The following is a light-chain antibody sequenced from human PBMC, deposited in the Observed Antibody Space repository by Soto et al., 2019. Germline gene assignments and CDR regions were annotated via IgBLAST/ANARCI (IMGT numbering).Light chain of an antibody. CDR1: SSDVGGYNY. CDR3: NSYTSGSTIVV. J-gene: IGLJ2*01. V-gene: IGLV2-14*01. CDR2: DVS. Sequence: QSALTQPASVSGSPGQSITISCTGTSSDVGGYNYVSWYQQHPGKAPKLMIYDVSNRPSWVSNRFSGSKSRYTTSLTISVLRAEDEADYYYNSYTSGSTIVVFGGGTKLTVL.